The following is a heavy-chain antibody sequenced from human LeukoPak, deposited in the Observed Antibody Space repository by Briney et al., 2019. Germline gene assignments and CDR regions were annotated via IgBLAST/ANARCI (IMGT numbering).Heavy chain of an antibody. D-gene: IGHD2/OR15-2a*01. CDR2: IYTSGST. J-gene: IGHJ4*02. CDR1: GGSISTYY. Sequence: SETLSLTCTVSGGSISTYYWTWIRQPAGKGLEWIGRIYTSGSTNYNPSLKSRVTMSVDTSKKLFSLKLSSVTAADTAVYYCSRSKYYFDYWGQGTLVSVSS. V-gene: IGHV4-4*07. CDR3: SRSKYYFDY.